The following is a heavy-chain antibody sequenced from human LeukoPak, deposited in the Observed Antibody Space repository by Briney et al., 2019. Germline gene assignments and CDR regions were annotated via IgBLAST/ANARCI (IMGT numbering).Heavy chain of an antibody. CDR3: ARVGRWYNGDFDY. Sequence: SETLSLTCIVSGGSINSNDYFWGWIRQPPGKGLEWIGSIDYSGDTYYNPSLKSRVTISLDTSKNHFSLKLSSVTAADTAVYYCARVGRWYNGDFDYWGQGTLVTVSS. V-gene: IGHV4-39*07. D-gene: IGHD4-23*01. CDR1: GGSINSNDYF. CDR2: IDYSGDT. J-gene: IGHJ4*02.